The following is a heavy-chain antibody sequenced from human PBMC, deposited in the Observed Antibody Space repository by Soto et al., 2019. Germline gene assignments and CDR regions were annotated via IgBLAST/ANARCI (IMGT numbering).Heavy chain of an antibody. Sequence: PGGSLRLSCAASGFTFTNYAMHWVRQAPGKGLEWVAVISYDGTNKNYEDSVKGRFTISRDNSKNTLFLQMNSLRGEDTAVYYCAKAPPGFGYFDHWGQGTLVIVSS. D-gene: IGHD3-10*01. V-gene: IGHV3-30*18. CDR1: GFTFTNYA. CDR2: ISYDGTNK. CDR3: AKAPPGFGYFDH. J-gene: IGHJ4*02.